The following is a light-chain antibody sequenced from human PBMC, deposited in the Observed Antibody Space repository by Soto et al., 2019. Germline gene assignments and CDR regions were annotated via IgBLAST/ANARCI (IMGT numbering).Light chain of an antibody. V-gene: IGKV3-11*01. CDR2: DAS. CDR1: ESVSRY. J-gene: IGKJ4*01. CDR3: QQRSNWPST. Sequence: EIVLTQSPATLYLSPGNRATLSCRASESVSRYLAWYQQKPDQAPRLLIYDASNRSTGIPARFSGSGSGTDFTLTITSLEPKDFAVYYCQQRSNWPSTFGGVTKVEIK.